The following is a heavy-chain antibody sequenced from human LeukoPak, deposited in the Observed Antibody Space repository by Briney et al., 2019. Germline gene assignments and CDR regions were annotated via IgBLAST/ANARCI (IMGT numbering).Heavy chain of an antibody. D-gene: IGHD6-19*01. V-gene: IGHV3-21*01. J-gene: IGHJ6*02. Sequence: PGGSLRLSCVASGFTFSSYSLTWVRQAPGKGLEWVSSISSSSSYRYYADSLKGRFTISRDNAKNSLYLQMNTLRAEDTAVYYCAREAQYNIGWYDYYYGMDVWGQGTTVTVSS. CDR3: AREAQYNIGWYDYYYGMDV. CDR2: ISSSSSYR. CDR1: GFTFSSYS.